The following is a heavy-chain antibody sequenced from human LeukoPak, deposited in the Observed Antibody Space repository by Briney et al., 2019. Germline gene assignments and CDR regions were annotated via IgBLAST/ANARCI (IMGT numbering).Heavy chain of an antibody. Sequence: TRGESLKISCKGSGYSFTSYWIGWVRQMPGKGLEWMGIIYPGDSDTRYSPSFQGQVTISADKSISTAYLQWSSLKASDTAMYYCARCYYDSSGYPDFDYWGQGTLVTVSS. CDR1: GYSFTSYW. CDR2: IYPGDSDT. J-gene: IGHJ4*02. D-gene: IGHD3-22*01. V-gene: IGHV5-51*01. CDR3: ARCYYDSSGYPDFDY.